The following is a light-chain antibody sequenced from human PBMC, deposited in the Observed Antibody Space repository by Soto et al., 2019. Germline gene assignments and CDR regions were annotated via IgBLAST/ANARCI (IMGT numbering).Light chain of an antibody. V-gene: IGLV2-14*01. CDR3: SSYTSSSTLV. CDR1: SSDVGGWPH. Sequence: QSALTQPASVSASPGQSITISCAGTSSDVGGWPHVSWYQQHPGKAPKLVIYEVSNRPSGVSSRFSGSKSGSTASLTISGLQAEDEADYYCSSYTSSSTLVFGGGTQLTV. J-gene: IGLJ2*01. CDR2: EVS.